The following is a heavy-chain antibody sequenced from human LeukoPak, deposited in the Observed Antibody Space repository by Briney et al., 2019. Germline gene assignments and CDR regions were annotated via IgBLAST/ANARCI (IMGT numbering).Heavy chain of an antibody. CDR1: GGSISSSSYY. Sequence: PSETLSLTCTVSGGSISSSSYYWGWIRQPPGKGLEWIGSIYYSGSTYCNPSLKSRVTISVDTSKNQFSLQLSSVTAADTAVYYCARAKAVAGTGYVDYWGQGTLVTVSS. CDR2: IYYSGST. D-gene: IGHD6-19*01. J-gene: IGHJ4*02. V-gene: IGHV4-39*07. CDR3: ARAKAVAGTGYVDY.